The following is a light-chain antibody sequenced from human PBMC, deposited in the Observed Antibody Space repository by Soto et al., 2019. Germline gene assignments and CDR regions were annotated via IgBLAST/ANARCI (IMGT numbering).Light chain of an antibody. J-gene: IGLJ2*01. V-gene: IGLV1-40*01. CDR2: GNS. CDR1: SSNIGAGYD. Sequence: QSVLTQPPSVSGAPGQRVTISCTGSSSNIGAGYDVHWYQQLPGTAPKLLIYGNSNRPSGVPDRFSGSKSGTSASLAITGLHDEDEADYYCQSYDSRLSVVFGGGTKLTVL. CDR3: QSYDSRLSVV.